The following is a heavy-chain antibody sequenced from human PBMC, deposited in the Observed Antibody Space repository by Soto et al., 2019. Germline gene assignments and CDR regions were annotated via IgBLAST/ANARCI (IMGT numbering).Heavy chain of an antibody. CDR1: GGSISSGGYS. D-gene: IGHD3-10*01. CDR2: IYHSGST. Sequence: PSETLSLTCAVSGGSISSGGYSWNWIRQPPGKGLEWIGYIYHSGSTYYNPSLESRVTISVDRSKNQFSLKLSSVTAADTAVYYCARGMYYGSGRDYGMDVWGQGTTVTVSS. CDR3: ARGMYYGSGRDYGMDV. V-gene: IGHV4-30-2*01. J-gene: IGHJ6*02.